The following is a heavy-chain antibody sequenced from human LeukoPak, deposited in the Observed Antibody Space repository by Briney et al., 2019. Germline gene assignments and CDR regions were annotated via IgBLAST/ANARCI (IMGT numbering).Heavy chain of an antibody. CDR3: ASFRVGYCSSTSCFRPDY. D-gene: IGHD2-2*01. Sequence: SQTLSLTCTVSGGSISSGDYYWSWIRQPPGKGLEWFGSFYYSGSTYYNPSLKSRVTISVDTSKNQFSLKLSSVTAADTAVYYCASFRVGYCSSTSCFRPDYWGQGTLVTVSS. CDR1: GGSISSGDYY. J-gene: IGHJ4*02. V-gene: IGHV4-30-4*01. CDR2: FYYSGST.